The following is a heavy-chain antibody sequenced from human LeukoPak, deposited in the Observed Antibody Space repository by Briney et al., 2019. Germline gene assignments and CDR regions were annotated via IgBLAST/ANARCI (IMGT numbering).Heavy chain of an antibody. J-gene: IGHJ4*02. Sequence: GGSLRLSCAASGFTFNIYAMSWVRQAPGKRLEWVSGVSGSGDSTYYADSVRGRFSISRDNSKNTLSLQLTSLRVEDTAVYYCARSEMATVYYLDCWGQGTLVTVSS. V-gene: IGHV3-23*01. CDR3: ARSEMATVYYLDC. CDR1: GFTFNIYA. CDR2: VSGSGDST. D-gene: IGHD5-24*01.